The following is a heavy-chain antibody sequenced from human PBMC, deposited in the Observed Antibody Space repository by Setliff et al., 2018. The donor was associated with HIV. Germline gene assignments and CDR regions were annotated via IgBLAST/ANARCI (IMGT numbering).Heavy chain of an antibody. CDR2: ISSSGNTI. CDR1: GLSFSSYE. J-gene: IGHJ6*02. D-gene: IGHD4-4*01. V-gene: IGHV3-48*03. CDR3: ARDDSNYRQHGMDV. Sequence: LSCAASGLSFSSYEMNWVRQAPGKGLEWISYISSSGNTIYYADSVKGRFTISRDNAKNSLYLQMSSLRAEDTAIYYCARDDSNYRQHGMDVWGQGTTVTVSS.